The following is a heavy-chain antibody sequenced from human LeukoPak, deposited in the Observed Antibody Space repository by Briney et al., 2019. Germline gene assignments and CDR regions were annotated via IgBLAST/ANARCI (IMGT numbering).Heavy chain of an antibody. CDR2: ISYDGSNT. CDR1: GFTFSSYW. CDR3: ANENYYGSGSYADH. Sequence: GGSLRLSCAASGFTFSSYWMSWVRQAPGKGLEWVAIISYDGSNTYYADSVKGRFTISRDNSKNTLYLQMNSLRAEDTAVYYCANENYYGSGSYADHWGQGTLVTVSS. D-gene: IGHD3-10*01. V-gene: IGHV3-30*18. J-gene: IGHJ4*02.